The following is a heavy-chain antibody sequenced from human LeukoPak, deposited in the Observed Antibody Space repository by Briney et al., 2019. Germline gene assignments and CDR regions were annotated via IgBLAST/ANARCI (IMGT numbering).Heavy chain of an antibody. J-gene: IGHJ4*02. V-gene: IGHV1-69*13. CDR1: GGTFSSYA. Sequence: ASVKVSCKASGGTFSSYAISWVRQAPGQGLEWMGGIIPIFGTANYAQKFQGRVTITADESTSTAYMELSSLRSEDTAVYYCARAPGYCSSTSCYEGYCFDYWGQGTLVTVSS. D-gene: IGHD2-2*01. CDR2: IIPIFGTA. CDR3: ARAPGYCSSTSCYEGYCFDY.